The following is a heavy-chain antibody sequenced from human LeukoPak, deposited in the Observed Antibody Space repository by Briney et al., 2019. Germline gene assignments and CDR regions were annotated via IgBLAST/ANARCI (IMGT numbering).Heavy chain of an antibody. J-gene: IGHJ4*02. CDR2: IIPIFGTA. Sequence: RASVKFSCKASGGTFTSYAISWVRQAPGQGLEWMGGIIPIFGTANYAQKFQGRVTITAHESTSTAYMELSSLRSEDTGVYYCARVGRDGFSLRPPSYFDYWGQGTLVTVSS. V-gene: IGHV1-69*13. D-gene: IGHD2-2*03. CDR3: ARVGRDGFSLRPPSYFDY. CDR1: GGTFTSYA.